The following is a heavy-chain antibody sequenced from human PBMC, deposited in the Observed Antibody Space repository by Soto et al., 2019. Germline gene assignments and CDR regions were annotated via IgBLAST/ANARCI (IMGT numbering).Heavy chain of an antibody. D-gene: IGHD3-9*01. CDR1: GFTFSSYC. J-gene: IGHJ6*02. CDR2: IWYDGSNK. CDR3: ARFWGYFDWLPGGDYYYGMDV. Sequence: GGSLRLSCAASGFTFSSYCMHWVRQAPGKGLEWVAVIWYDGSNKYYADSVKGRFTISRDNSKNTLYLQMNSLRAEDTAVYYCARFWGYFDWLPGGDYYYGMDVWGQGTTVTVSS. V-gene: IGHV3-33*01.